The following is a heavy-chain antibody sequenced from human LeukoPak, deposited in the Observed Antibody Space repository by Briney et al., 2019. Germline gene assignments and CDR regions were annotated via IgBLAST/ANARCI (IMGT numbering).Heavy chain of an antibody. CDR3: AREAILEWLLYGPYYYYYYGMDV. V-gene: IGHV1-18*01. CDR2: ISAYNGNT. J-gene: IGHJ6*02. D-gene: IGHD3-3*01. CDR1: GYTFSNYG. Sequence: ASVKVSCKASGYTFSNYGISWVRQAPGQGLEWMGWISAYNGNTNYAQKLQGRVTMTTDTSTSTAYMELRSLRSDDTAVYYCAREAILEWLLYGPYYYYYYGMDVWGQGTTVTVSS.